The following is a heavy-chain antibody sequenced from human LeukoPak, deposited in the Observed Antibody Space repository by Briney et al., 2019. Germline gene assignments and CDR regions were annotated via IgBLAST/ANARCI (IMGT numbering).Heavy chain of an antibody. Sequence: SETLSLTCTVSGGTISGYFWSWIRQPAGKGLEWIGRIHDNGGSNHNPSLTSRVTMALDTPGNQVSLKLTSVTAADTAVYYCARAPSGCGGTCPSDHWGPGTLVTVSS. CDR2: IHDNGGS. V-gene: IGHV4-4*07. CDR1: GGTISGYF. CDR3: ARAPSGCGGTCPSDH. J-gene: IGHJ4*02. D-gene: IGHD2-15*01.